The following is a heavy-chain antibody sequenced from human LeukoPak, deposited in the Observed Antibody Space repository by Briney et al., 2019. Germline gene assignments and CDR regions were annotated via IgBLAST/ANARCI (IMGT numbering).Heavy chain of an antibody. CDR3: AKDEASGSFRSYFDY. D-gene: IGHD1-26*01. CDR2: ISSSGSTI. Sequence: GGSLRLSCAASGFTFSDYYMSWIRQAPGKGLEWVSYISSSGSTIYYADSVKGRFTISRDNAKNSLYLQMNSLRAEDTAVYYCAKDEASGSFRSYFDYWGQGTLVTVSS. J-gene: IGHJ4*02. CDR1: GFTFSDYY. V-gene: IGHV3-11*01.